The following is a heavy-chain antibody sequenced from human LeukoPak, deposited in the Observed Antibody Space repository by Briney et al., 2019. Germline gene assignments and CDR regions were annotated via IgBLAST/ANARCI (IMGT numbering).Heavy chain of an antibody. D-gene: IGHD6-19*01. CDR1: GGSISSYY. J-gene: IGHJ4*02. Sequence: SETLSLTCTVSGGSISSYYWSWIRQPAGKGLEWIGRIYTSGSTNYNPSLKSRVTISVDTSKNQFSLKLSSVTAADTAVYYCARELQWLVEYYFDYWGQGTLVTVSS. V-gene: IGHV4-4*07. CDR3: ARELQWLVEYYFDY. CDR2: IYTSGST.